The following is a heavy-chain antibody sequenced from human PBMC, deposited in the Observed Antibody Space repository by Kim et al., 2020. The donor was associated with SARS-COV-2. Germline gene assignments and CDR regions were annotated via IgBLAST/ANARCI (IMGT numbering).Heavy chain of an antibody. CDR2: IYYTGST. CDR1: GGSISSSGYY. Sequence: SETLSLTCTVSGGSISSSGYYWGWVRQPPGKGLEWIVNIYYTGSTLYSTSLQSRVTISVDTSKDRFSLKLRSVTAADTAKYYCARDRLGRHPGYYDN. CDR3: ARDRLGRHPGYYDN. V-gene: IGHV4-39*07. D-gene: IGHD2-21*01. J-gene: IGHJ6*03.